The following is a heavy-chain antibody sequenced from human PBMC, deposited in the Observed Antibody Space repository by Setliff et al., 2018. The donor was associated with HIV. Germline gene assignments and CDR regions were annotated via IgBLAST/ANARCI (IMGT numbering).Heavy chain of an antibody. CDR2: IYHSGST. CDR1: GYSISSGYY. CDR3: AILRGYSYGYFFDY. Sequence: KTSETLSLTCAVSGYSISSGYYWGWIRQPPGKGLEWIGSIYHSGSTYYNPSLKSRVTISVDTSKKQFSLKVSSVTAADTAVYYCAILRGYSYGYFFDYWGQGMLVTVSS. D-gene: IGHD5-18*01. J-gene: IGHJ4*02. V-gene: IGHV4-38-2*01.